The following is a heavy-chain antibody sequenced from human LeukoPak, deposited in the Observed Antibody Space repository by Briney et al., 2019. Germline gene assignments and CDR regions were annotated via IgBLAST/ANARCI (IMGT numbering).Heavy chain of an antibody. CDR1: GGPISNGGYY. CDR3: ARRYINFDY. D-gene: IGHD1-14*01. V-gene: IGHV4-31*03. J-gene: IGHJ4*02. Sequence: PSETLSLTCTVSGGPISNGGYYWSWIRQHPGKGLEWIGYIQYSGSTYYNPSLKSRVTISVDTSKNQFSLKLSSVTAADTAVYYCARRYINFDYWGQGTLVTVSS. CDR2: IQYSGST.